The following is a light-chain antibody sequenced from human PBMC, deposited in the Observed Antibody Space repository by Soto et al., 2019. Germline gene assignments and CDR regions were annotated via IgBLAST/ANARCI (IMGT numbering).Light chain of an antibody. CDR1: QSVSSSY. CDR3: QHYSSSPHLT. Sequence: EIVLTQSPGTLSLSPGERATLSCRASQSVSSSYLAWYQQKPGQAPRLLIYGASSRATGIPDRFSGSGSGTDFTLTISRLDPEDFAVYYCQHYSSSPHLTFGGGTKVEIK. CDR2: GAS. J-gene: IGKJ4*01. V-gene: IGKV3-20*01.